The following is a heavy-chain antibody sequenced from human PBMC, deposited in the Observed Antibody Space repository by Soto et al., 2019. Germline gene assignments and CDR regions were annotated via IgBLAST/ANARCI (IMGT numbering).Heavy chain of an antibody. J-gene: IGHJ4*02. CDR1: GGTFSSYT. CDR2: IIPILGIA. Sequence: QVQLVQSGAEVQKPGSSVKVSCKASGGTFSSYTISWVRQAPGQGLEWMGRIIPILGIANYAQKFQGRVTITADTSTSTAYMELSSLRSEDTDVYYCARDISGYDRACFDYWGQGTLVTDSS. CDR3: ARDISGYDRACFDY. V-gene: IGHV1-69*08. D-gene: IGHD5-12*01.